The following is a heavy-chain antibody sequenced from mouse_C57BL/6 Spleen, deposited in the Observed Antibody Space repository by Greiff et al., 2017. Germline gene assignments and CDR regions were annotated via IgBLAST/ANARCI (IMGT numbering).Heavy chain of an antibody. CDR1: GFSFNTYA. CDR3: VRHGGYYAMDY. V-gene: IGHV10-1*01. J-gene: IGHJ4*01. Sequence: VQLKESGGGLVQPKGSLKLSCAASGFSFNTYAMNWVRQAPGKGLEWVARIRSKSNNYATYYADSVKDRFTISRDDSESMLYLQMNNLKTEDTAMYYCVRHGGYYAMDYWGQGTSVTVSS. CDR2: IRSKSNNYAT.